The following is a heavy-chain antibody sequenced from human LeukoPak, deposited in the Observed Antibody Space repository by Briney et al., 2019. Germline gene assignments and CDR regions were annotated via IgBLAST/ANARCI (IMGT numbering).Heavy chain of an antibody. Sequence: GESLQISCKGSGYSFTRYWISWVRQMPGKGLEWMGRIDPGDSYTNYSPSFQGHVTISADKSISTAYLQWSSLKASDTAMYYCARRVRSSHIFDYWGQGTLVTVSS. J-gene: IGHJ4*02. CDR2: IDPGDSYT. CDR1: GYSFTRYW. V-gene: IGHV5-10-1*01. D-gene: IGHD3-10*01. CDR3: ARRVRSSHIFDY.